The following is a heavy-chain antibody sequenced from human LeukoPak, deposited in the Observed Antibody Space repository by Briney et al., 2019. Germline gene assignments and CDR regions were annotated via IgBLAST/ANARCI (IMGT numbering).Heavy chain of an antibody. CDR3: AKGGIGQQLVQYYFDY. J-gene: IGHJ4*02. Sequence: GGSLRLSCAASGFTFSSYGMHWVRQAPGKGLEWVAVISYDGSNKYYADSVKGRFTISRDNSKNTLYLQMNSLRAEDTAVYYCAKGGIGQQLVQYYFDYWGQGTLVTVSS. CDR2: ISYDGSNK. V-gene: IGHV3-30*18. CDR1: GFTFSSYG. D-gene: IGHD6-13*01.